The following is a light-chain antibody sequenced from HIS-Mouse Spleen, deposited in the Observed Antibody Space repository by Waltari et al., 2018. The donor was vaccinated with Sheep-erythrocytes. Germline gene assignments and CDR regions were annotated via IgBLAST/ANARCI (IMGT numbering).Light chain of an antibody. Sequence: PGQSIPISCTGTSSDVGSYNLVSWYQQHPGKAPKLMIYEGSKRPSGVSNRFSGSKSGNTASLTISGLQAEDEADYYCCSYAGSSTPWVFGGGTKLTVL. CDR3: CSYAGSSTPWV. V-gene: IGLV2-23*01. CDR2: EGS. CDR1: SSDVGSYNL. J-gene: IGLJ3*02.